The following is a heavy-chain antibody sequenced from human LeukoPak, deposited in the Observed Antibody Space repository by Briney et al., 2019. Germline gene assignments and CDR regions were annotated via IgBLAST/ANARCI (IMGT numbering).Heavy chain of an antibody. CDR1: GYTFTSYA. Sequence: ASVKVSCKASGYTFTSYAMNWVRQAPGQGLEWMGWINTNTGNPTYAQGFTGRFVFSLDTSVSTAYLQISSLKAEDTAVYYCARDGVRFGEPNWFDPWGQGTLATVSS. CDR3: ARDGVRFGEPNWFDP. D-gene: IGHD3-10*01. J-gene: IGHJ5*02. V-gene: IGHV7-4-1*02. CDR2: INTNTGNP.